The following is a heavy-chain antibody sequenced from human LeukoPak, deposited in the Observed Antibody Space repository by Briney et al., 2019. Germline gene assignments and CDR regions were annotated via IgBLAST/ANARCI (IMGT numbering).Heavy chain of an antibody. D-gene: IGHD1-26*01. J-gene: IGHJ1*01. Sequence: PGGSLRLSCAASGFTFSSYGMHWVRQAPGKGLEWVAVISYDGSSKYYADSVKGRFTISRDNSKNTLYLQMNSLRAEDTAVYYCAKDRWELLRYFQHWGQGTLVTVSS. CDR2: ISYDGSSK. CDR3: AKDRWELLRYFQH. V-gene: IGHV3-30*18. CDR1: GFTFSSYG.